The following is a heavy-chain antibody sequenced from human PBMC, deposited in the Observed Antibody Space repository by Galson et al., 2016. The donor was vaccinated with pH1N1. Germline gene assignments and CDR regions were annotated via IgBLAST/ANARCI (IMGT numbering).Heavy chain of an antibody. V-gene: IGHV1-69*13. Sequence: SVKVSCKASGGTFNKYAISWIRQAPGQGLEWMGGIIPIFRTTNYAQKFQGRVTITADEFTSTAYMELSSLRSEDTAVYYCARGDGSTPYNSYGMDVWGQGTRVTVSS. D-gene: IGHD1-26*01. CDR1: GGTFNKYA. CDR2: IIPIFRTT. CDR3: ARGDGSTPYNSYGMDV. J-gene: IGHJ6*02.